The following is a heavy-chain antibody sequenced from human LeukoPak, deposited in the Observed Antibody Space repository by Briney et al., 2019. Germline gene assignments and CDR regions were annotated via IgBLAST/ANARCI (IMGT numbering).Heavy chain of an antibody. V-gene: IGHV3-11*04. J-gene: IGHJ4*02. Sequence: GGSLRLSCAASGFTFSDYYMSWIRQAPGKGPEWVSYISSSGSTIYYADSVKGRFTISRDNAKNSLYLQMNSLRAEDTAVYYCARRGYYDILTGYYPEPLYYFDYWGQGTLVTVSS. CDR3: ARRGYYDILTGYYPEPLYYFDY. CDR2: ISSSGSTI. D-gene: IGHD3-9*01. CDR1: GFTFSDYY.